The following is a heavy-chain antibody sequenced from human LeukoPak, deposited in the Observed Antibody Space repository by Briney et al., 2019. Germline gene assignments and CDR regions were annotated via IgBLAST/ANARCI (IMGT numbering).Heavy chain of an antibody. CDR1: GGTFISYA. CDR3: ARVVGLTGYSSSWYSGYYYYMDV. V-gene: IGHV1-69*06. J-gene: IGHJ6*03. CDR2: IIPIFGTT. Sequence: SVKVSCKASGGTFISYAISWVRQAPGQGLEWMGGIIPIFGTTNYAQKFQDRVTITADKSTSTAYMELSSLRSEDTAVYYCARVVGLTGYSSSWYSGYYYYMDVWGKGTTVTVSS. D-gene: IGHD6-13*01.